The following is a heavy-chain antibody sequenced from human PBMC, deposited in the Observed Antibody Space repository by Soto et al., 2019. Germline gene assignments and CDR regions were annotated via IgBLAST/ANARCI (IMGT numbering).Heavy chain of an antibody. Sequence: GGSLRLSCAASGFTFDAYAMHWVRQATGKGLEWVSGISWNSGSIGYADSVKGRFTISRDNAKNSLYLQMNSLRAEDTALYYCAKDIRAVAGTYYYYYGMDVWGHGTTVTVSS. D-gene: IGHD6-19*01. J-gene: IGHJ6*02. CDR1: GFTFDAYA. V-gene: IGHV3-9*01. CDR3: AKDIRAVAGTYYYYYGMDV. CDR2: ISWNSGSI.